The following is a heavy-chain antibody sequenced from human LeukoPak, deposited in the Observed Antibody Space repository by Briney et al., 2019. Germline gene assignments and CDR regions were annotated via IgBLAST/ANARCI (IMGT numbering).Heavy chain of an antibody. CDR3: ASVSITVAERDYMDV. Sequence: GGSLRLFCAASGFTFSRYWMSWIRQAPGKGLEWVANIKQVGSEKYYVDSVKGRLTISRDNAENSLSLQMNSLRAEDTAVYYCASVSITVAERDYMDVWGKGTTVTVSS. CDR1: GFTFSRYW. V-gene: IGHV3-7*01. CDR2: IKQVGSEK. D-gene: IGHD6-19*01. J-gene: IGHJ6*03.